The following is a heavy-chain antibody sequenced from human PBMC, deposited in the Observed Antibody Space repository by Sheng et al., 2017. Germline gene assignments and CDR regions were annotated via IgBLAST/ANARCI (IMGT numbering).Heavy chain of an antibody. D-gene: IGHD3-10*01. J-gene: IGHJ4*02. V-gene: IGHV3-30*01. Sequence: QVQLVESGGGVVQPGRSLRLSCAASGFTFSSYAMHWVRQAPGKGLEWVAVISYDGSNKYYADSVKGRFTISRDNSKNTLYLQMNSLRAEDTAVYYCARGITMVRGVIISSHFDYWGQGTLVTVSS. CDR3: ARGITMVRGVIISSHFDY. CDR1: GFTFSSYA. CDR2: ISYDGSNK.